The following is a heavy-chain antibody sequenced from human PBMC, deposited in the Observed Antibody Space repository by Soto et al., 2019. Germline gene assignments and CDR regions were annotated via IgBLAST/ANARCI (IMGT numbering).Heavy chain of an antibody. J-gene: IGHJ4*02. V-gene: IGHV4-59*01. CDR3: ARGIADRRRTFDY. Sequence: QVQLQESGPGLVKPSETLSLTCTVSGGSISSYYWSWIRQPPGKGLEWIGYIYYSGSTNYNPSLKSRVTISVDTSKNQFSLKLSSVTAADTAVYYCARGIADRRRTFDYWGQGTLVTVSS. D-gene: IGHD6-13*01. CDR2: IYYSGST. CDR1: GGSISSYY.